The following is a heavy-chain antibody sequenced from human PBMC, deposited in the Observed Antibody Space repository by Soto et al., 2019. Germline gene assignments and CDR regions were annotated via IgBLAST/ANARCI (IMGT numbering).Heavy chain of an antibody. CDR2: IYHSGST. Sequence: SETLSLTCAVSGGSISSGGYSWSWIRQPPGKGLEWIGYIYHSGSTYYNPSLKSRVTISVDRSKNQFSLKLSSVTAADTAVYYCARAHYDFWSGSPVYFDYWGQGTLVTVSS. CDR3: ARAHYDFWSGSPVYFDY. J-gene: IGHJ4*02. D-gene: IGHD3-3*01. CDR1: GGSISSGGYS. V-gene: IGHV4-30-2*01.